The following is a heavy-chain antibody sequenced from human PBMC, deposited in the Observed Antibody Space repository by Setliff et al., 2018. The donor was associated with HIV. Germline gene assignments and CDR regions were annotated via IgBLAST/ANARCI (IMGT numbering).Heavy chain of an antibody. Sequence: ASVKVSCKASGYTFIRYGISWVRQAPGQGLEWLAVINPSDGSTTYAQKFQGRVTMTSDTSTSTVYMDLSSLRSEDTAVYYCARGGHYSGSYLPRDYYMDVWGKGTTVTV. D-gene: IGHD1-26*01. CDR1: GYTFIRYG. CDR2: INPSDGST. V-gene: IGHV1-46*01. CDR3: ARGGHYSGSYLPRDYYMDV. J-gene: IGHJ6*03.